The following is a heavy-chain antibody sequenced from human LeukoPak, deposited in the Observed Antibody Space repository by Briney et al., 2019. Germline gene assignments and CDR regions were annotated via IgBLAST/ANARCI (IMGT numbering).Heavy chain of an antibody. CDR2: INSDSNYI. V-gene: IGHV3-21*01. CDR1: GFTFSSYS. J-gene: IGHJ4*02. CDR3: ARDWERWEPKTWDY. Sequence: GGSLRLSCAASGFTFSSYSMNWVRQAPGKGLEWVSSINSDSNYIYYADSVKGRFTISRDNAKNSLYLQMNSLRAEDTAVYYCARDWERWEPKTWDYWGQGTLVTVSS. D-gene: IGHD1-26*01.